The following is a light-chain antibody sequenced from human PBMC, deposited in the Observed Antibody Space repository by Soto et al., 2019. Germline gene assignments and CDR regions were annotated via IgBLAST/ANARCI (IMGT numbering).Light chain of an antibody. Sequence: QSVLTQPPSVSGSPGQSVAISCTGTSSDVGGYNRVSWYQQAPGKAPKLLIYDVSNRPSGGSTRFSGSKSGNTASLTISGLQAEDEADYYCTSYASGSAYVFGPGTKGTVL. J-gene: IGLJ1*01. CDR1: SSDVGGYNR. CDR3: TSYASGSAYV. CDR2: DVS. V-gene: IGLV2-18*02.